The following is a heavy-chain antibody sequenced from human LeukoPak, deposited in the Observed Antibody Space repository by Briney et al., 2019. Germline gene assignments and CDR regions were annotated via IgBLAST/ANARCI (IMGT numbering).Heavy chain of an antibody. CDR3: ARDRAIYYDFWSGPYGMDV. CDR2: INPSGGST. CDR1: GYTFTIYY. D-gene: IGHD3-3*01. Sequence: ASVTVSCKASGYTFTIYYMHWVRQAPGQGLEWMGIINPSGGSTSYAQKFQGRVTMTRDTSTSTVYMELSSLRSEDTAVYYCARDRAIYYDFWSGPYGMDVWGQGTTVTVSS. J-gene: IGHJ6*02. V-gene: IGHV1-46*01.